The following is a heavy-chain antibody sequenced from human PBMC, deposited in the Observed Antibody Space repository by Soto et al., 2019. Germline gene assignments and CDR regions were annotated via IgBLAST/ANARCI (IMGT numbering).Heavy chain of an antibody. CDR1: WFTLRMNI. CDR2: IYSGGST. J-gene: IGHJ1*01. D-gene: IGHD3-22*01. CDR3: ARDRVESGYPEYFQH. V-gene: IGHV3-53*01. Sequence: GGALRLSFAAPWFTLRMNIMSLVPPAPGKGLEWVSVIYSGGSTYYADSVKGRFTISRDNSKNTLYLQMNSLRAEDTAVYYCARDRVESGYPEYFQHWGQGTLVTVSS.